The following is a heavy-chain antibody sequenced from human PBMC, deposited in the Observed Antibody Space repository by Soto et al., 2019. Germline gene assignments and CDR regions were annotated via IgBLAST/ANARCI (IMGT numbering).Heavy chain of an antibody. J-gene: IGHJ4*02. CDR1: GGTFSSYA. CDR3: ARGYRATGYSSGWYRGFFDY. D-gene: IGHD6-19*01. CDR2: IIPIFGTA. Sequence: QVQLVQSGAEVKKPGSSVKVSCKASGGTFSSYAISWVRQAPGQWLEWMGGIIPIFGTANYAQKFQGRVTITADESTSTAYMEHSSLRSEDTAVYYCARGYRATGYSSGWYRGFFDYWGQGTMVTVSS. V-gene: IGHV1-69*01.